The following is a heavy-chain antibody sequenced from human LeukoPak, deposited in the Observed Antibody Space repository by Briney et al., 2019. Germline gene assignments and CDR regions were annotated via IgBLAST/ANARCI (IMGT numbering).Heavy chain of an antibody. D-gene: IGHD3-22*01. V-gene: IGHV4-30-4*01. CDR3: ARAPVSYYYDSSAATPPHY. CDR1: GGSISSGDYY. Sequence: PSETLSLTCTVSGGSISSGDYYWSWIRQPPGKGLEWMGYIYYSGSTYYNPSLKSRVTISVDTSKNQFSLKLSSVTAADTAVYYCARAPVSYYYDSSAATPPHYWGQGTLVTVSS. CDR2: IYYSGST. J-gene: IGHJ4*02.